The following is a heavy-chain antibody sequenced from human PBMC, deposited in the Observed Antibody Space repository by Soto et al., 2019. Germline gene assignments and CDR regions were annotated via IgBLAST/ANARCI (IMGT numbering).Heavy chain of an antibody. CDR3: AKPEEVVRGFDF. CDR1: GFTFGHSA. CDR2: ISGTGGAA. J-gene: IGHJ4*02. V-gene: IGHV3-23*01. D-gene: IGHD3-10*01. Sequence: GGSLRLSCAASGFTFGHSAMSWVRQAPGKGLEWVAAISGTGGAAYYADSVKGRFTISRDNSRNTLFLQMSSLRVDDTAIYHCAKPEEVVRGFDFWGLGTLVTVSS.